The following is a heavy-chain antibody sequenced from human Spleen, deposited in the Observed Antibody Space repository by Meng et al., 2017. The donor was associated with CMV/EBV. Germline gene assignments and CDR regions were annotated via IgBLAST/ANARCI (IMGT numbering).Heavy chain of an antibody. V-gene: IGHV4-34*01. CDR3: ARGPRIYNFDY. J-gene: IGHJ4*02. CDR1: GGSFSGYY. CDR2: INHSGST. D-gene: IGHD4-11*01. Sequence: SETLSLTCAVYGGSFSGYYWSWIRQPPGKGLEWIGEINHSGSTNYNPSLKSRVTISVDTSKSQFSLKLSSVTAADTAVYYCARGPRIYNFDYWGQGTLVTVSS.